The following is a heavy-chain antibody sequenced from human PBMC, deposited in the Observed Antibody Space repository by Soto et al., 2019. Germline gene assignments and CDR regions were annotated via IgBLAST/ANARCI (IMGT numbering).Heavy chain of an antibody. CDR1: GYTFTGYY. D-gene: IGHD3-3*01. J-gene: IGHJ6*02. CDR3: ARDGPGXDFWSGYVVYYYYGMDV. CDR2: INPNSGGT. V-gene: IGHV1-2*02. Sequence: ASVKVSCKASGYTFTGYYMHWVRQAPGQGLEWMGWINPNSGGTNYAQKFQGRVTMTRDTSISTAYMELSRLRSDDTAVYYCARDGPGXDFWSGYVVYYYYGMDVWGQGTTVTVSS.